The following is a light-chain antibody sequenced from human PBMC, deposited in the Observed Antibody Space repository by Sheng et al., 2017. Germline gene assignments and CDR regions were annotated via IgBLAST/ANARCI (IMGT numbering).Light chain of an antibody. J-gene: IGKJ3*01. CDR3: QQRSNWLFT. CDR1: QSVSSY. CDR2: DAS. V-gene: IGKV3-11*01. Sequence: IVLTQSPATLSLSPGGVEPPSPGRASQSVSSYLAWYQQKPGQAPRLLXYDASNRATGIPARFSGSGSGTDSLSPSSSLEPEDFAVYYCQQRSNWLFTFGPGTKVDIK.